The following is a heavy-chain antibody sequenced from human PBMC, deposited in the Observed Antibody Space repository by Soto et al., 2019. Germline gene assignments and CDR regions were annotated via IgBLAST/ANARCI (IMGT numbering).Heavy chain of an antibody. V-gene: IGHV4-59*01. D-gene: IGHD6-19*01. CDR3: ARETVAGIDY. CDR2: IYYSGST. J-gene: IGHJ4*02. CDR1: GGSISSYY. Sequence: PSETLSLTCTVSGGSISSYYWSLIRQPPGKGLEWIGYIYYSGSTNYNPSLKSRVTISVDTSKNQFSLKLSSVTAADTAVYYCARETVAGIDYWGQGTLVTVSS.